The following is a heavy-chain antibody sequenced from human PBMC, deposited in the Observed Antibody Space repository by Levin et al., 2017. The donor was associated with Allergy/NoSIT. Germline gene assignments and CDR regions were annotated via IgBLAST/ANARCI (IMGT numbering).Heavy chain of an antibody. J-gene: IGHJ4*02. Sequence: ASVKVSCKASGYTFTSYAMNWVRQAPGQGLEWMGWINTNTGNPTYAQGFTGRFVFSLDTSVSTAYLQISSLKAEDTAVYYCARGVDIVATAYAGGDYWGQGTLVTVSS. V-gene: IGHV7-4-1*02. CDR3: ARGVDIVATAYAGGDY. CDR2: INTNTGNP. D-gene: IGHD5-12*01. CDR1: GYTFTSYA.